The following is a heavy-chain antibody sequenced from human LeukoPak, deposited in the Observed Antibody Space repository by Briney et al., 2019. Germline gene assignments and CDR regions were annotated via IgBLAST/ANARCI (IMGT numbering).Heavy chain of an antibody. CDR2: INPNSGGT. CDR3: ARGVVVVAATPYYFDY. J-gene: IGHJ4*02. V-gene: IGHV1-2*02. CDR1: GYTFTGYY. Sequence: ASVKVSCKASGYTFTGYYMHWVRQAPGQGLEWMGWINPNSGGTNYAQKFQGRVTMTRDTSISTAYMELSRLRSDDTAVYYCARGVVVVAATPYYFDYWGQGTLVTVSS. D-gene: IGHD2-15*01.